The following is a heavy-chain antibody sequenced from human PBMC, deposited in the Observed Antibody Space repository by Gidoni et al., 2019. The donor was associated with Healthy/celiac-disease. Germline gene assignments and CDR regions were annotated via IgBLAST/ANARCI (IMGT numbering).Heavy chain of an antibody. J-gene: IGHJ6*04. D-gene: IGHD1-26*01. CDR1: GFTFSRYS. CDR3: ARAPGSGSPERDV. V-gene: IGHV3-21*01. CDR2: ISSSSSYI. Sequence: EVQLVESGGGLVKPGGSLRLSCAASGFTFSRYSMNWVRQAPGKGLGWVSSISSSSSYIYYADSVKGRFTISRDNAKNSLYLQMNSLRAEDTAVYYCARAPGSGSPERDVWGKGTTVTVSS.